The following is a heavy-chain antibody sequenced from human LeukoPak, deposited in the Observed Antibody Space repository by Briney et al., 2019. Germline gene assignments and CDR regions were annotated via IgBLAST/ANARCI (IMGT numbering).Heavy chain of an antibody. V-gene: IGHV3-21*01. D-gene: IGHD4-17*01. CDR2: ISSSSSYI. J-gene: IGHJ3*02. CDR3: AGGGRGTTAFDI. CDR1: GFTFSSYS. Sequence: KPGGSLKLSCAASGFTFSSYSMNWVRQAPGKGLEWVSSISSSSSYIYYADSVKGRFTISRDNAKNSLYLQMNSLRAEDTAVYYCAGGGRGTTAFDIWGQGTMVTVSS.